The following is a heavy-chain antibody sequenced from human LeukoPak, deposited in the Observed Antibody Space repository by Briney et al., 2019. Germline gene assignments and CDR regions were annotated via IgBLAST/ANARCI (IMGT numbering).Heavy chain of an antibody. CDR1: GYTFTSYG. V-gene: IGHV1-18*01. CDR2: ISAYNGNT. CDR3: ARTAIGENWFDP. J-gene: IGHJ5*02. Sequence: ALVKVSCKASGYTFTSYGISWVRQAPGQGLEWMGWISAYNGNTNYAQKLQGRVTMTTDTSTSTAYMELRSLRSDDTAVYYCARTAIGENWFDPWSQGTLVTVSS. D-gene: IGHD2-21*02.